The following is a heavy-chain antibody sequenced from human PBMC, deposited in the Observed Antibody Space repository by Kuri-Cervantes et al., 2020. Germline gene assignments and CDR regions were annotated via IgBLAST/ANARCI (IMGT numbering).Heavy chain of an antibody. Sequence: GSLRLSCTVSGGSISSSSYYWGWIRQPPGKGLEWIGSIYYSGSTYYNPSLKSRVTISVDTSKNQFSLKLSSVTPADTALYYCVRTVGFRAPPWFDPWGQGTLVTVSS. CDR1: GGSISSSSYY. CDR3: VRTVGFRAPPWFDP. CDR2: IYYSGST. V-gene: IGHV4-39*07. D-gene: IGHD5-12*01. J-gene: IGHJ5*02.